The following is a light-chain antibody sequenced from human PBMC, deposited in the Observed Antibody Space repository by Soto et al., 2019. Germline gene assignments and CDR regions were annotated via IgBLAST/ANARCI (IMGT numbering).Light chain of an antibody. CDR1: QSISNY. Sequence: DIQMTQSPSSLSASVGDRVSLTCRASQSISNYVNWYQQKPGKAPKLLIYAASNLHSGVPSRFSGSGSGTDFTLTISSLQPEDFATYYCQQSYRTPFTFGPGTKVDIK. CDR2: AAS. CDR3: QQSYRTPFT. J-gene: IGKJ3*01. V-gene: IGKV1-39*01.